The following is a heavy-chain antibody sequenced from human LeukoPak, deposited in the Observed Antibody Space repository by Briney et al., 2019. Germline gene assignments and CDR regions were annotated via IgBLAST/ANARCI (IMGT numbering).Heavy chain of an antibody. D-gene: IGHD3/OR15-3a*01. CDR2: ISSSSSTI. J-gene: IGHJ4*02. CDR1: GFTVSSYT. V-gene: IGHV3-48*02. Sequence: PGGTLRLSCAASGFTVSSYTMNLVGQAPGKGLQWVSYISSSSSTIYYADPVKGRFTISRDNAKNSLYLQMNSLRDEDTAVYYCARAFGLTDYWGQGTLVTVSS. CDR3: ARAFGLTDY.